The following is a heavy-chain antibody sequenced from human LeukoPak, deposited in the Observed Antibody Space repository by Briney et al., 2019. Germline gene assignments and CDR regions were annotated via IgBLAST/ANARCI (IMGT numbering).Heavy chain of an antibody. V-gene: IGHV4-59*12. CDR3: ARGFPQLRYFDWSYFDY. CDR1: GGSISSYY. CDR2: IYYSGST. D-gene: IGHD3-9*01. J-gene: IGHJ4*02. Sequence: PSETLSLTCTVSGGSISSYYWSWIRQPPGKGLEWIGYIYYSGSTNYNPSLKSRVTISVDTSKNQFSLKLSSVTAADTAVYYCARGFPQLRYFDWSYFDYWGQGTLVTVSS.